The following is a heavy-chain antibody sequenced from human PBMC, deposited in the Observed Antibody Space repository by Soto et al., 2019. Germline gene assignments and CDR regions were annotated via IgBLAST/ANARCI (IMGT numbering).Heavy chain of an antibody. D-gene: IGHD3-3*01. CDR2: IKQDGSEK. V-gene: IGHV3-7*05. CDR3: ARDTNDFWSGYYDYYYYSGMDV. Sequence: PGKGLEWVANIKQDGSEKYYVDSVKGRFTISRDNAKNSLYLQMNSLRAEDTAVYYCARDTNDFWSGYYDYYYYSGMDVWGQGTTVTGSS. J-gene: IGHJ6*02.